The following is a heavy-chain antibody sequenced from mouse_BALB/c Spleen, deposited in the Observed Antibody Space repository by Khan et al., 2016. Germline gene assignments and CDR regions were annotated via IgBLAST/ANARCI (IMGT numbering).Heavy chain of an antibody. D-gene: IGHD4-1*01. Sequence: QVQLKESGPGLVQPSQSLSITCTVSGFSLTSYGVHWVRQSPGKGLEWLGVIWSGGSTDYNAAFISRLSISKDNSKSQVFFKMNSLQANDTAIYYSARDWEGIWYFDVWGAGTTVTVSS. V-gene: IGHV2-2*02. CDR3: ARDWEGIWYFDV. J-gene: IGHJ1*01. CDR1: GFSLTSYG. CDR2: IWSGGST.